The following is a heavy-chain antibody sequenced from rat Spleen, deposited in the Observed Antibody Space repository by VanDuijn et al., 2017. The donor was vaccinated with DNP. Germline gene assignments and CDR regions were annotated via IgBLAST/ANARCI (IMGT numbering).Heavy chain of an antibody. CDR1: GFTFNNYW. CDR2: ITGSGGTT. V-gene: IGHV5-31*01. D-gene: IGHD3-1*01. CDR3: ARWSTSHWFFDF. Sequence: EVQLVESGGDLVQPGRSLKLSCVASGFTFNNYWMAWIRQVPGKGLEWVASITGSGGTTYYPDSVKGRFTISRDNAKNTLYLQMNSLRSEDMATYYCARWSTSHWFFDFWGPGTMVTVSS. J-gene: IGHJ1*01.